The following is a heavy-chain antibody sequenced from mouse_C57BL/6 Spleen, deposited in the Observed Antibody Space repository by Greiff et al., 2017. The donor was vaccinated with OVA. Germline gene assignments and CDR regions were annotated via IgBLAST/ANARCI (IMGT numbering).Heavy chain of an antibody. CDR3: ARALIYYDYSKGYFDY. D-gene: IGHD2-4*01. CDR2: ISYDGRN. CDR1: GYSITSGYY. Sequence: EVQLQESGPGLVKPSQSLSLTCSVTGYSITSGYYWNWIRQFPGNKLEWMGYISYDGRNNYNPSLKNRISITRDTSKNQCFLKLKSVTTEDTATYYCARALIYYDYSKGYFDYWGQGTTLTVSS. J-gene: IGHJ2*01. V-gene: IGHV3-6*01.